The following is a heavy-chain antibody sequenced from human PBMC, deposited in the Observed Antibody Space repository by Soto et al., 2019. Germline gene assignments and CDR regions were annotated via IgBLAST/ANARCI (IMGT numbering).Heavy chain of an antibody. CDR3: ARSQYYDSSLPDP. CDR2: IYYSGST. CDR1: GGSISSGDYY. Sequence: SETLSLTCTVSGGSISSGDYYWSWIRQPPGKGLEWIGYIYYSGSTYYNPSLKSRVTISIDTSKNQFSLKLSSVTAADTAVYYCARSQYYDSSLPDPWGQGTLVTVSS. D-gene: IGHD3-22*01. J-gene: IGHJ5*02. V-gene: IGHV4-30-4*01.